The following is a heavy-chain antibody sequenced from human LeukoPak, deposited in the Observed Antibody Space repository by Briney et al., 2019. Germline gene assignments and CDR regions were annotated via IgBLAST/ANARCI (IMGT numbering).Heavy chain of an antibody. Sequence: SQTLSLTCAISGDSVSSNSAAWNWIRQSPLRGLEWLGRTYYRSKWNNDYAGSVKSRITINPDTTKNQFTLQLNSVTPEDTAVFYRGKGSSGWYFFDYWGQGNLVPV. J-gene: IGHJ4*02. CDR2: TYYRSKWNN. CDR3: GKGSSGWYFFDY. V-gene: IGHV6-1*01. D-gene: IGHD6-19*01. CDR1: GDSVSSNSAA.